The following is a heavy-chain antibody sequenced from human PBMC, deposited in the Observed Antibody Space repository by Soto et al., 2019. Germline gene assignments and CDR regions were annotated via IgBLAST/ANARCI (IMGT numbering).Heavy chain of an antibody. D-gene: IGHD6-19*01. V-gene: IGHV4-39*02. J-gene: IGHJ6*02. Sequence: SETLSLTCTVSGGSISSSSYYWGWIRQPPGKGLEWIGSIYYSGSTYYNPSLKSRVTISVDTSKNQFSLKLSSVTAADTAVYYCARDSSGWKRGIYGMDVWGQGTTVTVS. CDR3: ARDSSGWKRGIYGMDV. CDR1: GGSISSSSYY. CDR2: IYYSGST.